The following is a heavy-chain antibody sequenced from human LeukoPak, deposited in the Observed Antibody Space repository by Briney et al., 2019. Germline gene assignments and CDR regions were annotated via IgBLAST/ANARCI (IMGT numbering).Heavy chain of an antibody. CDR1: GFTFSSYA. CDR2: ISGSGGST. CDR3: AKGDYYDSSGRFDY. D-gene: IGHD3-22*01. V-gene: IGHV3-23*01. J-gene: IGHJ4*02. Sequence: GGSLRLSRAASGFTFSSYAMSWVRQAPGKGLEWVSAISGSGGSTYYADSVKGRFTISRDNSKNTLYLQMNSLRAEDTAVYYCAKGDYYDSSGRFDYWGQGTLVTVSS.